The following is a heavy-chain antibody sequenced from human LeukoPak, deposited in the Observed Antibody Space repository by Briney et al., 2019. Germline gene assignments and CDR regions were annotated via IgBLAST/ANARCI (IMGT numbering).Heavy chain of an antibody. D-gene: IGHD3-22*01. CDR2: ISYDGSNK. J-gene: IGHJ4*02. Sequence: GGSLRLSCAASGYTFSSYAMPWVRQAPGKGLEWVAFISYDGSNKYYADSVKGRFTISRDNSKNTLYLQMNSLRAEDTAVYYCAREACPYRLCYYDSSGYSLNYYFDYWGQGTLVTVSS. CDR1: GYTFSSYA. CDR3: AREACPYRLCYYDSSGYSLNYYFDY. V-gene: IGHV3-30-3*01.